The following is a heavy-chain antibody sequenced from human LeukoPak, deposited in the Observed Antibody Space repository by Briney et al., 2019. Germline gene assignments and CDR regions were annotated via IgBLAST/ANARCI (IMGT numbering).Heavy chain of an antibody. Sequence: GXSLRLSCAASGFTFSSYSMNWVRQAPGKGLEWVSSISSSSNYIYYADSVKGRFTISRDNAKNSLYLQMNSLRAEDTAVYYCAREIAHYDSSGYYWGFDPWGQGTLVTVSS. V-gene: IGHV3-21*01. CDR1: GFTFSSYS. D-gene: IGHD3-22*01. J-gene: IGHJ5*02. CDR2: ISSSSNYI. CDR3: AREIAHYDSSGYYWGFDP.